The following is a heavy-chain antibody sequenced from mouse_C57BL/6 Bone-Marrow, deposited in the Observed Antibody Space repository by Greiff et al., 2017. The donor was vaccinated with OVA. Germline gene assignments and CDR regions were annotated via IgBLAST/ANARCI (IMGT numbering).Heavy chain of an antibody. J-gene: IGHJ2*01. CDR3: ARDHYYGSIYDKFDY. CDR2: INPYNGGT. V-gene: IGHV1-19*01. Sequence: EVQLQQSGPVLVKPGASVKMSCKASGYTFTDYYMNWVKQSHGKSLEWIGVINPYNGGTSYNQKFKGKATLTVDKSSSTAYMELNSLTSEDSAVYYCARDHYYGSIYDKFDYWGQGTTLTVSS. CDR1: GYTFTDYY. D-gene: IGHD1-1*01.